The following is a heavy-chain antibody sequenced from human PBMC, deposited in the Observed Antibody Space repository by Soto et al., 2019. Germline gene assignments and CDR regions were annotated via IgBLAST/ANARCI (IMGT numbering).Heavy chain of an antibody. CDR2: VYYSGTT. V-gene: IGHV4-61*01. D-gene: IGHD3-22*01. Sequence: SETLSLTCSVSGGSVSDKTYYWSWIRQPPGKRLEWIGYVYYSGTTNYNPSLKSRVTISVDLSKNQFSLQLNSVTPEDTAVYYCARSGPGGYIDYWGQGTLVTVS. CDR3: ARSGPGGYIDY. CDR1: GGSVSDKTYY. J-gene: IGHJ4*02.